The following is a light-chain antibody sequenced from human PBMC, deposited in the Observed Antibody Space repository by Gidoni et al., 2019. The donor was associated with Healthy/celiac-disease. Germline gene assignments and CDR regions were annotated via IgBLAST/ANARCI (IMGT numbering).Light chain of an antibody. Sequence: EIVMTQSPATLSVSPGERATLSCRASQSVSSNLAWYQQKPGQAPRLLIYGASTRATGIPARFSGSGSGTEFTLTISSLQPEDFAVYYCQQYNNWPPEPFGQGTRLEIK. CDR1: QSVSSN. CDR2: GAS. CDR3: QQYNNWPPEP. V-gene: IGKV3-15*01. J-gene: IGKJ5*01.